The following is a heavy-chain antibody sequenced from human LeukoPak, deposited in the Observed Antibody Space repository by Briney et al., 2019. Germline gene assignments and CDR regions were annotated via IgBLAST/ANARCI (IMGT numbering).Heavy chain of an antibody. Sequence: GGSLRLSCAASGFTVSSNYMSWVRQAPGKGLXXXXVIYRGGSTYYADSVKGRFTISRDNSKNTLYLQMNSLRAEDTAVYYCGGRSSDSSSWSAFDIWGQGTMVTVSS. CDR2: IYRGGST. CDR3: GGRSSDSSSWSAFDI. J-gene: IGHJ3*02. CDR1: GFTVSSNY. V-gene: IGHV3-53*01. D-gene: IGHD6-13*01.